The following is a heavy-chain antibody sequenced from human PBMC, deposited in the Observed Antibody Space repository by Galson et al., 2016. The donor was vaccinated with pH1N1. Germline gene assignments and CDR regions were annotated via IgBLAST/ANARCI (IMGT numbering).Heavy chain of an antibody. CDR3: ARAPDRGEGALSYYYGLDV. V-gene: IGHV1-69*13. CDR2: IIPIFGTS. J-gene: IGHJ6*02. D-gene: IGHD3-10*01. CDR1: GGIFSSYA. Sequence: SVKVSSKASGGIFSSYAVSWVRQAPGRGLEWMGGIIPIFGTSNYAQKFQGRVTITADESTSTAYLELSSLSSEDTAVYYCARAPDRGEGALSYYYGLDVWGQGTTVIVSS.